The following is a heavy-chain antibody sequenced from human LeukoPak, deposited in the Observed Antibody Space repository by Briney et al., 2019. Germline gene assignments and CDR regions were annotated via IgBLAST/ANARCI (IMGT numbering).Heavy chain of an antibody. CDR3: ARGVYDYGDYGPPNGIDY. V-gene: IGHV1-46*01. J-gene: IGHJ4*02. CDR2: INPSGGST. D-gene: IGHD4-17*01. Sequence: ASVKVSCKASGYTFTSYYMHWVRQAPGQGLEWMGIINPSGGSTSYAQKFQGRVTMTRDTSTSTVYMELSSLRSEDTAVYYCARGVYDYGDYGPPNGIDYWGQGTLDTVSS. CDR1: GYTFTSYY.